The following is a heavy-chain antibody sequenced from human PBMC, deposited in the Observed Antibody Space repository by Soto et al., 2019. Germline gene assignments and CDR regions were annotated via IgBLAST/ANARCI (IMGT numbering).Heavy chain of an antibody. V-gene: IGHV4-30-4*01. CDR1: GGSISSGDYH. CDR2: IYYTGNT. Sequence: PSETLSLTCTLSGGSISSGDYHWSWIREPPGKGLEWIGYIYYTGNTFYSPSLKSRATISVDTSKNQFTLRLSSVTAADTALYFCARGQYCTSPRCYISFDPWGRGTLVTVSS. J-gene: IGHJ5*02. CDR3: ARGQYCTSPRCYISFDP. D-gene: IGHD2-2*02.